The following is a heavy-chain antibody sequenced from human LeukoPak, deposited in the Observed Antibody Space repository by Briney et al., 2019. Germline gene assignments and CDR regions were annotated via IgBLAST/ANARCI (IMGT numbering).Heavy chain of an antibody. CDR2: ISSSSSNI. CDR1: GFDFSTYS. D-gene: IGHD1-26*01. CDR3: AVGDPYQLLEE. J-gene: IGHJ4*02. V-gene: IGHV3-48*04. Sequence: GGSLRLSCAASGFDFSTYSIDWVRQAPGKGLEWVSYISSSSSNIYHADSVKGRFTISRDNAKNSLHLQMNSLRAEDTAVYYCAVGDPYQLLEEWGQGTLVTVSS.